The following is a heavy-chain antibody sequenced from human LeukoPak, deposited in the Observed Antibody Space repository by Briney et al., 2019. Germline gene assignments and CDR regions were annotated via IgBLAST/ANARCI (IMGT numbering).Heavy chain of an antibody. CDR3: ARGRLAAAGPTGWFDP. V-gene: IGHV1-2*02. Sequence: GASVKVSCKASGYTFTGYYMHCVRQAPGQGLEWMGWINPNSGGTNYAQKFQGRVTMTRDTSISTAYMELSRLRSDDTAVYYCARGRLAAAGPTGWFDPWGQGTLVTVSS. D-gene: IGHD6-13*01. CDR2: INPNSGGT. CDR1: GYTFTGYY. J-gene: IGHJ5*02.